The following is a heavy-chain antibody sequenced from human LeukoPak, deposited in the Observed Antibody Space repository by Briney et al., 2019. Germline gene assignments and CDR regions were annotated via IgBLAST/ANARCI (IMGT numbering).Heavy chain of an antibody. CDR2: INHSGST. V-gene: IGHV4-34*01. D-gene: IGHD4/OR15-4a*01. CDR3: GRVFGDKGANGGEKYDY. Sequence: SETLSLTCAVYGGSFSGYYWSWIRQPPGKGLEWIGEINHSGSTNYNASLKSRVTISVDTSKNLFSLKLSSVTAADTSVYYCGRVFGDKGANGGEKYDYGARETLVTV. J-gene: IGHJ4*02. CDR1: GGSFSGYY.